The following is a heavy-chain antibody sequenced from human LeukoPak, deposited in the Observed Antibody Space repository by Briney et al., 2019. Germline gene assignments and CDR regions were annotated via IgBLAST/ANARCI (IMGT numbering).Heavy chain of an antibody. V-gene: IGHV4-34*01. Sequence: SETLSLTSGVYGGSFIGSYWSWIRQPPGKGLEWVGEINHSGSTNYNPSLKSRVTISVDTSKNQFSLNLSSVTAADTAVYYCAASRTVAHQFDYWGQGSLVTVTA. CDR2: INHSGST. CDR1: GGSFIGSY. CDR3: AASRTVAHQFDY. D-gene: IGHD6-19*01. J-gene: IGHJ4*02.